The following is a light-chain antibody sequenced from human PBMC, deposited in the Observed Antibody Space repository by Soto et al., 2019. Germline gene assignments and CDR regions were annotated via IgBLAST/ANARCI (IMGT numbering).Light chain of an antibody. CDR3: QQYNNWLWT. J-gene: IGKJ1*01. Sequence: EIVMTQSPATLSVSPGERATLSCRASQSVSSNLAWYQQKPGQAPRLLIYGASTRATGIPARFSGSGSGTEFTLTISSLQYEDFAVYYCQQYNNWLWTFGQGPKVEIK. V-gene: IGKV3-15*01. CDR1: QSVSSN. CDR2: GAS.